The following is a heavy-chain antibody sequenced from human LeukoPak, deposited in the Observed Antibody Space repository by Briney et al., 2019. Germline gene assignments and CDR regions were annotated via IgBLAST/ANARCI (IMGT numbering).Heavy chain of an antibody. Sequence: PGGSLRLSCTASGFTFGDYAMSWVRQAPGKGLEWVGFIRSKAYGGTTEYAASVKGRFTISRDDSKSIAYLQMNSLKTEDTAVYYCTSENDVLRFLEWLLPTDCWGQGTLVTVSS. CDR1: GFTFGDYA. J-gene: IGHJ4*02. V-gene: IGHV3-49*04. D-gene: IGHD3-3*01. CDR2: IRSKAYGGTT. CDR3: TSENDVLRFLEWLLPTDC.